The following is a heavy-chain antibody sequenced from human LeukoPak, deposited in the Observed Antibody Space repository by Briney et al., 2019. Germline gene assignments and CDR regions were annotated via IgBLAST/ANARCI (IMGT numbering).Heavy chain of an antibody. Sequence: SETPSLTCVVSGYSVSSGYYWAWIRQPPGKGLEWIGSIYHSGSTYYNPSLKSRVTISVDTSKRQFSLKLSSVTAADTAVYYCARSGTFYGEGIGYWGQGTLVTVSS. J-gene: IGHJ4*02. V-gene: IGHV4-38-2*01. CDR3: ARSGTFYGEGIGY. CDR1: GYSVSSGYY. D-gene: IGHD4-17*01. CDR2: IYHSGST.